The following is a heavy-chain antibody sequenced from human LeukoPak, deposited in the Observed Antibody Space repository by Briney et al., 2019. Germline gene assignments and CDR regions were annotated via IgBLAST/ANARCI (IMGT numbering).Heavy chain of an antibody. CDR2: TNTDGSST. J-gene: IGHJ1*01. CDR1: GFTFSSCW. D-gene: IGHD4-23*01. CDR3: YGANAEH. Sequence: PRRSLRLSCAASGFTFSSCWMHWVRQAPGKGLVWVSGTNTDGSSTMYAGSVKGRFTIARDNAKNTLSLQMNSLRAEDTAVYYCYGANAEHWGQGTLVTVSS. V-gene: IGHV3-74*03.